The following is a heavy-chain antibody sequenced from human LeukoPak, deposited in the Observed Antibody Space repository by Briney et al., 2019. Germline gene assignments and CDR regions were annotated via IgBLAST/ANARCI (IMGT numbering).Heavy chain of an antibody. CDR1: RFTFSSYG. J-gene: IGHJ4*02. D-gene: IGHD6-25*01. V-gene: IGHV3-30*02. Sequence: GGSLRLSCAASRFTFSSYGMHWVRQAPGKGLEWVAFIRYDGSNKYYADSVKGRFTISRDNSKNTLYLQMNSLRAEDTAVYYCARAQRLLLEGPDYWGQGTLVTVSS. CDR2: IRYDGSNK. CDR3: ARAQRLLLEGPDY.